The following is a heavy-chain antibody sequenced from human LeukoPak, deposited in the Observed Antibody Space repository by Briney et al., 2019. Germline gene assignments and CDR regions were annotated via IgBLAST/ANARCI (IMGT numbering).Heavy chain of an antibody. D-gene: IGHD3-22*01. Sequence: ASVKVSCKASGYTFTSYGISWVRQAPGQGLEWMGWISAYNGNTNYAQKLQGRVTMTTDTSTSTAYMELRSLRSDDTAVYYCARAPGEGEYYDSSGTFDPWGQGTLVTVSS. CDR3: ARAPGEGEYYDSSGTFDP. CDR1: GYTFTSYG. J-gene: IGHJ5*02. CDR2: ISAYNGNT. V-gene: IGHV1-18*01.